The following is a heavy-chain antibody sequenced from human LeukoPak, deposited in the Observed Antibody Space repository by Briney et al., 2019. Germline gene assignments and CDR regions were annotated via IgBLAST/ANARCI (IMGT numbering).Heavy chain of an antibody. J-gene: IGHJ4*02. CDR3: AKLADGYSSSWYFDY. CDR1: GFTFSSYG. CDR2: IRYDGSNK. Sequence: GGSLRLSCAASGFTFSSYGMHWVRQAPGKGLEWVAFIRYDGSNKYYADSVKGRFTISRDNSKNTLYLQMNSLRAEDTAVYYCAKLADGYSSSWYFDYWGQGTLVTVSS. D-gene: IGHD6-13*01. V-gene: IGHV3-30*02.